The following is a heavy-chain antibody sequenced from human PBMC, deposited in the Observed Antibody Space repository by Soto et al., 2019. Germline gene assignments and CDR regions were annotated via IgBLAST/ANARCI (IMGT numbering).Heavy chain of an antibody. Sequence: QVQLQESGPGLVKPSQTLSLTCTVSGGSISSGGYYWSWIRQHPGKGLEWIGYIYYSGSTYYNPSLIIRLTISVDTSKNHFSVKLSSVTAADTAVYYCASEVTGRTFDDGGHGTLVTVSS. V-gene: IGHV4-31*03. D-gene: IGHD1-20*01. J-gene: IGHJ4*01. CDR1: GGSISSGGYY. CDR2: IYYSGST. CDR3: ASEVTGRTFDD.